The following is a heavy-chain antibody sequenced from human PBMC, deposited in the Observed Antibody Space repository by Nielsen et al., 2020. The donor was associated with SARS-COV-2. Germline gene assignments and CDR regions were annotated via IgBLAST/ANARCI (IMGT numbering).Heavy chain of an antibody. Sequence: SETLSLTCAVYGGSFSGYYWSWIRQPPGKGLEWIGEINHSGSTNYNPSLKSRVTISVDTSKNQFSLKLSSVTAADTAVYYCARLHEGDHGGWFDPWGQGTLVTVSS. J-gene: IGHJ5*02. CDR2: INHSGST. CDR3: ARLHEGDHGGWFDP. D-gene: IGHD2-21*02. V-gene: IGHV4-34*01. CDR1: GGSFSGYY.